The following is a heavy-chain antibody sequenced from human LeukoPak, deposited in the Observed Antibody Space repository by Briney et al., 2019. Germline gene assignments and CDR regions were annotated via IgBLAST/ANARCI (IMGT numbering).Heavy chain of an antibody. V-gene: IGHV4-4*07. CDR2: IYTSGST. D-gene: IGHD3-22*01. J-gene: IGHJ3*02. Sequence: SETLSLTCTVSGGSISSYYWSWTRQPAGKGLEWIGRIYTSGSTNYNPSLKSRVTMSVDTSKNQFSLKLSSVTAADTAVYYCARSTYYDSSGYYTRFVWDAFDIWGQGTMVTVSS. CDR3: ARSTYYDSSGYYTRFVWDAFDI. CDR1: GGSISSYY.